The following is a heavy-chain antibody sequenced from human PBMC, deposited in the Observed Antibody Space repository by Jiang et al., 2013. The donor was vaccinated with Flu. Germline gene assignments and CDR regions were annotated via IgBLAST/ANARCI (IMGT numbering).Heavy chain of an antibody. J-gene: IGHJ4*02. CDR1: GDSISGYF. CDR3: ARVDTHMVPGHFDC. D-gene: IGHD5-18*01. V-gene: IGHV4-59*01. CDR2: IYDDGST. Sequence: PGLLKPSETLSLTCAVSGDSISGYFWSWIRQPPGKGLEWIGYIYDDGSTNYNPSLKSRATISLDTSKNQFSLKLTSVTAADTAVYYCARVDTHMVPGHFDCWGPGTLVTVSS.